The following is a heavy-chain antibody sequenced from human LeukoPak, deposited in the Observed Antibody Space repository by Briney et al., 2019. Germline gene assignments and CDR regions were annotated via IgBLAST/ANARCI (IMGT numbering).Heavy chain of an antibody. J-gene: IGHJ5*02. Sequence: SETLSLTCAVSGGSISSSNWWSWVRQPPGKGLEWIGEIYHSGSTNYNQSLKSRVTISVDTSKNQFSLKLSSVTAADTAVYYCARGRDIVVVVAARLSWFDPWGQGTLVTVSS. CDR1: GGSISSSNW. D-gene: IGHD2-15*01. V-gene: IGHV4-4*02. CDR2: IYHSGST. CDR3: ARGRDIVVVVAARLSWFDP.